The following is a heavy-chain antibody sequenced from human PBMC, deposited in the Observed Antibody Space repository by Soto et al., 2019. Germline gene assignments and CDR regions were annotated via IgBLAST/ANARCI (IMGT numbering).Heavy chain of an antibody. CDR1: GFSFTNSA. J-gene: IGHJ3*02. Sequence: GASVKVSCKTSGFSFTNSAVQWVRQARGQRLEWVGWVVVGSGRTNYARNFQERVTISRDMSTSTAYMELSSLTSEDTAVYYCAAELYSGGGCCGFAIWG. CDR2: VVVGSGRT. V-gene: IGHV1-58*01. CDR3: AAELYSGGGCCGFAI. D-gene: IGHD2-15*01.